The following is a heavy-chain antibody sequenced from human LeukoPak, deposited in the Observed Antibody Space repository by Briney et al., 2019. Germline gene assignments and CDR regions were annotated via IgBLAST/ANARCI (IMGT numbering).Heavy chain of an antibody. CDR2: MYTSGNT. CDR1: GGSFSGYY. D-gene: IGHD1-20*01. V-gene: IGHV4-59*10. CDR3: ARGLPGARIPYHFDS. Sequence: SETLSLTCAVYGGSFSGYYWSWIRQPAGKGLEWIGRMYTSGNTNYNPSLKSRVTMSVDTSKNQFSLRLTSVTAADTAVYFCARGLPGARIPYHFDSWGQGTLVAVSS. J-gene: IGHJ4*02.